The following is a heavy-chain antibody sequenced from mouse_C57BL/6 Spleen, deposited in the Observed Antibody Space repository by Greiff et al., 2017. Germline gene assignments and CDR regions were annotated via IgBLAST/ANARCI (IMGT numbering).Heavy chain of an antibody. J-gene: IGHJ4*01. Sequence: QVQLKESGPELVKPGASVKISCKASGYAFSSSWMNWVKQRPGKGLEWIGRIYPGDGDTNYNGKFKGKATLTADKSSSTAYMQLSSLTSEDSAVYFCARALGRYAMDYWGQGTSVTVSS. CDR3: ARALGRYAMDY. CDR2: IYPGDGDT. V-gene: IGHV1-82*01. D-gene: IGHD4-1*01. CDR1: GYAFSSSW.